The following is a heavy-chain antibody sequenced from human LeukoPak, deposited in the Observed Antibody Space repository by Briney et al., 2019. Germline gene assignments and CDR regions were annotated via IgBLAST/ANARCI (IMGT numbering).Heavy chain of an antibody. J-gene: IGHJ4*02. CDR1: GGSISSYY. V-gene: IGHV4-4*07. D-gene: IGHD3-22*01. CDR3: ARGGRAYYDSSGLDY. Sequence: PSETLSLTCTVSGGSISSYYWSWIRQPAGKGLEWIGRIYTSGSTNYNPSPKSRVTMSVDTSKNQFSLKLSSVTAADTAVYYCARGGRAYYDSSGLDYWSQGTLVTVSS. CDR2: IYTSGST.